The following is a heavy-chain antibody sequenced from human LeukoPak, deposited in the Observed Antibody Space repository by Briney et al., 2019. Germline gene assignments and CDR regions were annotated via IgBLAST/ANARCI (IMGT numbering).Heavy chain of an antibody. CDR2: ISSSGSTI. D-gene: IGHD3-3*01. Sequence: GGSLRLSCAASGFTFSDYYMSWIRQAPGKGLEWASYISSSGSTIYYVDSVKGRFTISRDNAKNSLYLQMNSLRAEDTAVYYCARVQQNYDFWSGYYYYYYMDVWGKGTTVTVSS. V-gene: IGHV3-11*01. J-gene: IGHJ6*03. CDR3: ARVQQNYDFWSGYYYYYYMDV. CDR1: GFTFSDYY.